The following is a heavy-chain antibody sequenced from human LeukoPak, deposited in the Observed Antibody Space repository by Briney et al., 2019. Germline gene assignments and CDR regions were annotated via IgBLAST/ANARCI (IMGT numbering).Heavy chain of an antibody. J-gene: IGHJ6*03. CDR2: MNPNSGNT. V-gene: IGHV1-8*01. Sequence: ASVKVSCKASGYTFTSYDINWVRQATGQGLEWMGWMNPNSGNTGYAQKFQGRVTMTRNTSISTAYMELSSLRSEDTAVYYCARAGFYASWNQYYYYYYMDVWGTGTTVTVSS. CDR1: GYTFTSYD. D-gene: IGHD2/OR15-2a*01. CDR3: ARAGFYASWNQYYYYYYMDV.